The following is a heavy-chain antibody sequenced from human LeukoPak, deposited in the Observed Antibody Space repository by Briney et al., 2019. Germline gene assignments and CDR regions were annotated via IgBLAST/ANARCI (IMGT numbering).Heavy chain of an antibody. D-gene: IGHD3-10*01. J-gene: IGHJ4*02. V-gene: IGHV1-69*04. CDR1: GGTFSSYA. Sequence: SVKVSCKASGGTFSSYAISWVRQAPGQGLEWVGRIIPILGIANYAQRFQGRVTITADKSTSTAYMELSSLRSEDTAVYYCARDLFSVVRGVIIISPLGYWGQGTLVTVSS. CDR3: ARDLFSVVRGVIIISPLGY. CDR2: IIPILGIA.